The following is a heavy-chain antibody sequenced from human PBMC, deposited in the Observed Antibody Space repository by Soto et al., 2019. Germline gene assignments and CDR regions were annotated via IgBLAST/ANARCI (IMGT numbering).Heavy chain of an antibody. D-gene: IGHD3-22*01. V-gene: IGHV4-34*01. Sequence: PSETLSLTCAVYGGSFSGYYWSWIRQPPGKGLEWIGEINHSGSTNYNPSLKSRVTISVDTSKNQFSLKLSSVTAADTAVYYCASSYYYDSSGYYDYWGQGTLVTVS. CDR2: INHSGST. J-gene: IGHJ4*02. CDR3: ASSYYYDSSGYYDY. CDR1: GGSFSGYY.